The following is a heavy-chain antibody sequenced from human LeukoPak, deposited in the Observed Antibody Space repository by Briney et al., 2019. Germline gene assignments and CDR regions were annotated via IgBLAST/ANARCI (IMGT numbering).Heavy chain of an antibody. Sequence: SETLSLTCTVSGGSISSSSYYWGWIRQPPGKGLEGFGSIYYSGNTYYTPSLKSRVTISVDKSKNQFSLRLSSVTAADTAVYYCARHREDIVVVPFDYWGQGTLVTVPS. D-gene: IGHD2-2*01. V-gene: IGHV4-39*01. J-gene: IGHJ4*02. CDR1: GGSISSSSYY. CDR2: IYYSGNT. CDR3: ARHREDIVVVPFDY.